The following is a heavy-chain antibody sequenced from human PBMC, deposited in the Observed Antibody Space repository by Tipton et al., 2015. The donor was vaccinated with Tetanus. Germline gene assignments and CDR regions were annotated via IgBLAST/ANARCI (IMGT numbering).Heavy chain of an antibody. Sequence: TLSLTCTVSGGSISSTNYYWGWIRQAPGKGLEWIGSIYYNGNTYYNPSLRARITMSVDTNKNQFSLQLRSVTAADTAVYYCGVSIAYFRDGLHIGGPGTLVTVSS. CDR1: GGSISSTNYY. J-gene: IGHJ4*02. CDR2: IYYNGNT. CDR3: GVSIAYFRDGLHI. V-gene: IGHV4-39*01. D-gene: IGHD2-21*01.